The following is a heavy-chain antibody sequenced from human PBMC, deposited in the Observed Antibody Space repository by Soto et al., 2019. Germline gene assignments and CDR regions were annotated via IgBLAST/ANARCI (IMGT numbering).Heavy chain of an antibody. D-gene: IGHD6-13*01. CDR3: ARFSIAEVGYFDY. J-gene: IGHJ4*02. Sequence: QVQLQESGPGLVKPSGTLSLTCTVSGDSITTPYWWRWVRQPPGRGLEWIGEIFHSGSTNYSPSLRNRVNISVDKSKNQFSLKLTSVTDAETAMYYCARFSIAEVGYFDYWGLGALVTVSP. V-gene: IGHV4-4*02. CDR1: GDSITTPYW. CDR2: IFHSGST.